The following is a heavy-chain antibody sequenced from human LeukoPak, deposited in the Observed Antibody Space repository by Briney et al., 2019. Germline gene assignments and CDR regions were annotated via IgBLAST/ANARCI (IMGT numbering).Heavy chain of an antibody. CDR2: IYTSGST. D-gene: IGHD6-13*01. CDR1: GGSISSGSYY. J-gene: IGHJ5*02. V-gene: IGHV4-61*02. CDR3: ARSSWFGWFDP. Sequence: PSQTLSLTCTVSGGSISSGSYYWSWIRQPAGKGLEWIGRIYTSGSTNYNPSLKSRVTISVDTSKKQFSLKLSSVTAADTAVYYCARSSWFGWFDPWGQGTLVTVSS.